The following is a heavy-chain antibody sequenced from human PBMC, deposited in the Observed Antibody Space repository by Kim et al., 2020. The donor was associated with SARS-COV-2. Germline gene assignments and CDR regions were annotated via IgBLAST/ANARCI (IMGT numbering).Heavy chain of an antibody. J-gene: IGHJ2*01. CDR1: GFTFSSYS. V-gene: IGHV3-21*01. Sequence: GGSLRLSCAASGFTFSSYSMNWVRQAPGKGLEWVSSISSSSSYIYYADSVKGRFTISRDNAKNSLYLQMNSLRAEDTAVYYCASTSGYGYWYFDLWGRGTLVTVSS. D-gene: IGHD3-3*01. CDR3: ASTSGYGYWYFDL. CDR2: ISSSSSYI.